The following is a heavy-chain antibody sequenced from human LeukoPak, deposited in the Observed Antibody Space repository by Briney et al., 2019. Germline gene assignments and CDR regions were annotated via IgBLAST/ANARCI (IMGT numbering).Heavy chain of an antibody. CDR3: ARQGGITVFGVAQPGGAFDI. V-gene: IGHV1-69*05. Sequence: SVKVSCRASGGTFSNFAISWVRQAPGQGLEWMGGIIPIFGTAKYAQTVQGRVAMSTDESKTTAYMELSSLRSEDSAVYYCARQGGITVFGVAQPGGAFDIWGQGTMVTVSS. D-gene: IGHD3-3*01. CDR1: GGTFSNFA. J-gene: IGHJ3*02. CDR2: IIPIFGTA.